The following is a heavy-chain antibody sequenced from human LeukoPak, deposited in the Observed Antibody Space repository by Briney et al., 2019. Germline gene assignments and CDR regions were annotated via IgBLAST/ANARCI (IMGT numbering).Heavy chain of an antibody. Sequence: PGGSLRLSCAASGFTFSSYAMSWVRQAPGKGLEWVSAISGSGGSTYYADSVKGRFTISRDNSKSTLYLQMNSLRAEDTAVYYCAKDIVVVPAAKVGMDVWGKGTTVTVSS. CDR2: ISGSGGST. D-gene: IGHD2-2*01. CDR3: AKDIVVVPAAKVGMDV. CDR1: GFTFSSYA. J-gene: IGHJ6*03. V-gene: IGHV3-23*01.